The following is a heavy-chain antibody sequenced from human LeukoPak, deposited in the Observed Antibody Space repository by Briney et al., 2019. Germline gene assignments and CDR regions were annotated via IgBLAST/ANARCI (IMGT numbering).Heavy chain of an antibody. CDR1: GFTFSSYG. CDR3: VKDRGNIVVVPAAHSVFDY. D-gene: IGHD2-2*01. J-gene: IGHJ4*02. Sequence: GGSLRLSCAASGFTFSSYGMHWVRQAPGKGLEWVAVIWYDGSNKYYADSVKGRFTISRDNSKNTLYLQMSSLRAEDTAVYYCVKDRGNIVVVPAAHSVFDYWGQGTLVTVSS. CDR2: IWYDGSNK. V-gene: IGHV3-30*02.